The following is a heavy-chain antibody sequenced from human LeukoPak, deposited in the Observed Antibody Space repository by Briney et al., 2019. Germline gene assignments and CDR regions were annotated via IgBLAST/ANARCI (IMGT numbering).Heavy chain of an antibody. CDR2: IYTSGST. D-gene: IGHD2-2*01. V-gene: IGHV4-61*02. CDR3: AREGAYCSSTSCRADWFDP. Sequence: PSETLSLTCTVSGGSISSGSYYWSWIRQPAGKGLKWIGRIYTSGSTNYNPSLKSRVTISVDTSKNQFSLKLSSVTAADTAVYYCAREGAYCSSTSCRADWFDPWGQGTLVTVSS. CDR1: GGSISSGSYY. J-gene: IGHJ5*02.